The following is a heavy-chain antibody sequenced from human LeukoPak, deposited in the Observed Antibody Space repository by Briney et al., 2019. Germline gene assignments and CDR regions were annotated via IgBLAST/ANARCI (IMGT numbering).Heavy chain of an antibody. V-gene: IGHV1-46*01. CDR2: INPSGGST. J-gene: IGHJ6*02. D-gene: IGHD1-26*01. CDR3: ARPVVGATSYYYGMDV. CDR1: GYTFTSYY. Sequence: ASVRVSCKASGYTFTSYYMHWVRQAPGQGLEWMGIINPSGGSTSYAQKFQGRVTITADESTSTAYMELSSLRSEDTAVYYCARPVVGATSYYYGMDVWGQGTTVTVSS.